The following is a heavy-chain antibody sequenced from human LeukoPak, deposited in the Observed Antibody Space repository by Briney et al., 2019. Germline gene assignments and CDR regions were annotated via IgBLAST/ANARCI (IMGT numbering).Heavy chain of an antibody. Sequence: GGSLRLSCAASGSTFSSYAMHCVRQAPGKGLEWVAVISYDGSNKYYADSVKGRSTISRDNSNNTLYLQMNSLRGEDTALYHCARAVRDRYKGNFDYWGQGSLVTVSS. J-gene: IGHJ4*02. V-gene: IGHV3-30-3*01. CDR2: ISYDGSNK. CDR3: ARAVRDRYKGNFDY. D-gene: IGHD5-24*01. CDR1: GSTFSSYA.